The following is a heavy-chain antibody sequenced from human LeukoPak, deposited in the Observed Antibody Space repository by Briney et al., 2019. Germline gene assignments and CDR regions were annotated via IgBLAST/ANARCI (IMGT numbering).Heavy chain of an antibody. CDR3: AREGGSGSYSPFDY. D-gene: IGHD3-10*01. CDR1: GGSFSGYY. Sequence: SETLSLTCAVYGGSFSGYYWSWIRQPPGKGLEWIGEINHSGSTNYNPSLKSRVTISVDTSKNQFSLKLSSVTAADTAVYYCAREGGSGSYSPFDYWGQGTLVTVSS. CDR2: INHSGST. V-gene: IGHV4-34*01. J-gene: IGHJ4*02.